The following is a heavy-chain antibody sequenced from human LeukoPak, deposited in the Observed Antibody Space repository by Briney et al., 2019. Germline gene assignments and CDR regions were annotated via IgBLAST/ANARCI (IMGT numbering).Heavy chain of an antibody. Sequence: GGSLRLSCVASGFTFSNYVMHWVRQSPGKGLEYVSGIDTNDDLTYYATSVKGRFTISRDNSKDTLNLQMDSLRPEDTAVYYCVRDVKYYFGSGTYRWGQGTLVAVSS. V-gene: IGHV3-64*01. CDR3: VRDVKYYFGSGTYR. D-gene: IGHD3-10*01. CDR2: IDTNDDLT. CDR1: GFTFSNYV. J-gene: IGHJ4*02.